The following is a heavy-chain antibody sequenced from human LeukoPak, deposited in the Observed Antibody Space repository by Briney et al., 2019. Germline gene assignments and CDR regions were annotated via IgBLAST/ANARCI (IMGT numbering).Heavy chain of an antibody. CDR2: IKSKTDGGTR. CDR1: GCTSSNAW. J-gene: IGHJ3*02. D-gene: IGHD4/OR15-4a*01. CDR3: TTFDYAAFLI. Sequence: TSGGSLRLSCAVSGCTSSNAWMSWVRQAPGKGLGWVGRIKSKTDGGTRDYAAPVKGRFTISRDDSKNTLYLQMNSLKTEDTAVYYCTTFDYAAFLIWGQGTMVTVSS. V-gene: IGHV3-15*01.